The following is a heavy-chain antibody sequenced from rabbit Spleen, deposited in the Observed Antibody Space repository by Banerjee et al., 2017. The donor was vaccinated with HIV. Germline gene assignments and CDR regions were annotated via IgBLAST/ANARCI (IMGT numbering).Heavy chain of an antibody. CDR2: IAAGSGGT. J-gene: IGHJ6*01. V-gene: IGHV1S45*01. Sequence: QEQLVESGGGLVKTGASLTLTCTASGFSFSSIWNVCWVRQAPGKGPEWIACIAAGSGGTECANWAKGRFTISKTSSTTVTLQMNSLTAADTATYFCAKEFADGMDLWGQGTLVTVS. D-gene: IGHD4-2*01. CDR3: AKEFADGMDL. CDR1: GFSFSSIWN.